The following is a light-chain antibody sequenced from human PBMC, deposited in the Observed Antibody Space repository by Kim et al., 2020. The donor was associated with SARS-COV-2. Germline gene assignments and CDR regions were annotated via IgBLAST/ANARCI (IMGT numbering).Light chain of an antibody. J-gene: IGKJ4*01. CDR1: QDIGSY. V-gene: IGKV1-33*01. CDR3: QQYSYLPPLS. CDR2: DVS. Sequence: AVGDRLTFTCQASQDIGSYLNWYHQKPGEAPKLLFFDVSTLQTGVPSRFSGSGSGTDFSFTITNLQPEDVGTYYCQQYSYLPPLSFGGGTKVDIK.